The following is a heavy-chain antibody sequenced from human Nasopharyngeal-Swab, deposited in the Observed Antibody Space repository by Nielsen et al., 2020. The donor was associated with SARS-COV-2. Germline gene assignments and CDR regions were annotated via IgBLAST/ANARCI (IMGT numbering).Heavy chain of an antibody. CDR1: GFTFSSYA. CDR2: ISGSGGST. CDR3: AKSTTGNWFDP. J-gene: IGHJ5*02. D-gene: IGHD1-14*01. Sequence: GGSLRLSCAASGFTFSSYAMSWVRQAPGKGLEWISAISGSGGSTYYADSVKGRFTISRDNSKNTLYLQMYSLRAEDTAVYYCAKSTTGNWFDPWGQGTLVTVSS. V-gene: IGHV3-23*01.